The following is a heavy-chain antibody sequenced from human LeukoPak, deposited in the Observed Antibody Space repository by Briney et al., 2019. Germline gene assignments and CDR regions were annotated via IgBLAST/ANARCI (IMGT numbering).Heavy chain of an antibody. Sequence: SQTLSLTCAISGDSVSSNSAAWSWIRQSPSRGLGWLGRTYYRSKWHNDYAESVKSRISIKSDTTKNQFSLHLDSVTPEDTAVYYCARGGGSLDYWGQGTLVTVSS. J-gene: IGHJ4*02. CDR3: ARGGGSLDY. D-gene: IGHD3-16*01. CDR2: TYYRSKWHN. V-gene: IGHV6-1*01. CDR1: GDSVSSNSAA.